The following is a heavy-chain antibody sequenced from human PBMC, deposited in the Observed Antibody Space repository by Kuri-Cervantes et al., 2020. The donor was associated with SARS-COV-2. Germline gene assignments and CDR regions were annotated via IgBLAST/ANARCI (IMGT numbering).Heavy chain of an antibody. CDR1: GSTFSSYG. CDR3: ARIPVYSRSGVVPAAHPDY. V-gene: IGHV3-33*01. CDR2: IWYDGSNK. Sequence: GESLKISCAASGSTFSSYGMHWVRQAPGKVLEWVAVIWYDGSNKYYADSVKGRFTISRDNSKNTLYLQMNSLSAEDTAVYYCARIPVYSRSGVVPAAHPDYWGQGNLVNVSS. J-gene: IGHJ4*02. D-gene: IGHD2-2*01.